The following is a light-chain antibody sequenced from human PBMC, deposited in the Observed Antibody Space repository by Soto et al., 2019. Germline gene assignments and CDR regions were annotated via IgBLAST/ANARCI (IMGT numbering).Light chain of an antibody. J-gene: IGLJ2*01. V-gene: IGLV1-44*01. CDR2: NSD. CDR3: ATWDDSLSGVV. CDR1: NSNIGSNP. Sequence: QSVLTQPPSASGTPGQRVTISCSGSNSNIGSNPVNWCQHFPGTAPKLLIYNSDQRPSGVPDRFSGSKSGTSASLAISGLQSEDEADYYCATWDDSLSGVVFGGGTKLTVL.